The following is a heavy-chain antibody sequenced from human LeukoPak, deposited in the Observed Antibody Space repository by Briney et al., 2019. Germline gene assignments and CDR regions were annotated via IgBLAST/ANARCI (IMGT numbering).Heavy chain of an antibody. CDR1: GGSISSSSYY. CDR2: IYYSGST. D-gene: IGHD3-16*01. CDR3: ARVGVSARRWFDP. V-gene: IGHV4-39*01. Sequence: PSETLPLTCTVSGGSISSSSYYWGWIRQPPGKGLEWIGSIYYSGSTYYNPSLKSRVTISVDTSKNQFSLKLSSVTAADTAVYYCARVGVSARRWFDPWGQGTLVTVSS. J-gene: IGHJ5*02.